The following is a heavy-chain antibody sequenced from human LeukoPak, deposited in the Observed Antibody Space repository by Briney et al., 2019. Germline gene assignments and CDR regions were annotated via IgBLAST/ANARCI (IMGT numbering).Heavy chain of an antibody. D-gene: IGHD1-26*01. V-gene: IGHV4-39*01. CDR3: ARPSSGSYSDY. CDR2: IYYSGST. CDR1: GGSISSSSYY. J-gene: IGHJ4*02. Sequence: PSETLSLTCTDSGGSISSSSYYWGWIRQPPGKGLEWIGSIYYSGSTYYNPSLKSRVTISVDTSKNQFSLKLSSVTAADTAVYYCARPSSGSYSDYWGQGTLVTVSS.